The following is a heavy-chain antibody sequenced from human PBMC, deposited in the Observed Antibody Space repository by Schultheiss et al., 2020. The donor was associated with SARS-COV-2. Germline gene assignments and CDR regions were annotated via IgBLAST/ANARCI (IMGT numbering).Heavy chain of an antibody. Sequence: ASVKVSCKASGYTFTGYYMHWVRQAPGQGLEWMGWINPNSGGTNYAQKFQGWVTMTRDTSISTAYMELSRLRSDDTAVYYCARGPTVTGPSCCFDYWGQGTLVTVS. CDR1: GYTFTGYY. D-gene: IGHD4-17*01. V-gene: IGHV1-2*04. J-gene: IGHJ4*02. CDR2: INPNSGGT. CDR3: ARGPTVTGPSCCFDY.